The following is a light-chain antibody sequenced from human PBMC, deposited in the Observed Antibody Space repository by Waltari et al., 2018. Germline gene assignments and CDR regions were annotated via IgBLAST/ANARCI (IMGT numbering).Light chain of an antibody. CDR3: QQAYNTPVT. V-gene: IGKV1-39*01. Sequence: DIQMTQSLSSLSASVGDRVAITCRASQTIINLLNWYQKKPGKAPKLLIYGASTLHNGVPSRFSGSASGTDFTLIISSLQPEDFATYYCQQAYNTPVTFGPGTKVDI. CDR2: GAS. J-gene: IGKJ3*01. CDR1: QTIINL.